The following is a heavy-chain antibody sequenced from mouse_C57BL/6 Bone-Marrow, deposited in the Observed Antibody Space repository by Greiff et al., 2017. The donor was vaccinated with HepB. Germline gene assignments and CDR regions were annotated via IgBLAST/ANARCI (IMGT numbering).Heavy chain of an antibody. Sequence: VQLQESGAELARPGASVKLSCKASGYTFTSYGISWVKQRTGQGLEWIGEIYPRSGNTYYNEKFKGKATLTADKSSSTAYMELRSLTSEDSAVYFCARRIYYGSSYHAMDYWGQGTSVTVSS. CDR3: ARRIYYGSSYHAMDY. D-gene: IGHD1-1*01. CDR1: GYTFTSYG. V-gene: IGHV1-81*01. CDR2: IYPRSGNT. J-gene: IGHJ4*01.